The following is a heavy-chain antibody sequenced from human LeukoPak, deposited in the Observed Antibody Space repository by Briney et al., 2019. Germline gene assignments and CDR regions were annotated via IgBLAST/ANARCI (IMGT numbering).Heavy chain of an antibody. CDR1: GFTFSSYW. D-gene: IGHD3-10*01. V-gene: IGHV3-74*01. CDR3: AREGGLVWFGEGDY. CDR2: INSDGSSS. J-gene: IGHJ4*02. Sequence: HAGGSLRLSCAASGFTFSSYWMHWVRQAPGKGLVWVSHINSDGSSSSYADSVKGRFTISRDNAKNSLFLQMNSLRAEDTAVYYCAREGGLVWFGEGDYWGQGTLVTVSS.